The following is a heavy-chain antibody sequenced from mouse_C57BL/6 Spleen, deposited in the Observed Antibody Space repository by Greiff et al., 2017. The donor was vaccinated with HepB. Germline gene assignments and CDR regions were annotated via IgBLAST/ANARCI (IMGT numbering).Heavy chain of an antibody. CDR2: INPSTGGT. Sequence: EVQLQQSGPELVKPGASVKISCKASGYSFTGYYMNWVKQSPEKSLEWIGEINPSTGGTTYNKKFKAKATLTVDKSSSTAYMQLKSLTSEDSAVYYFARGYSTGVFAYWGQGTLVAVSA. J-gene: IGHJ3*01. CDR3: ARGYSTGVFAY. V-gene: IGHV1-42*01. D-gene: IGHD4-1*02. CDR1: GYSFTGYY.